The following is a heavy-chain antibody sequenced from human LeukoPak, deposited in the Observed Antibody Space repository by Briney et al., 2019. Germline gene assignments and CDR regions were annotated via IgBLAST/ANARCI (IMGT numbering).Heavy chain of an antibody. J-gene: IGHJ4*02. V-gene: IGHV3-48*01. CDR2: ISSSSSTI. D-gene: IGHD6-13*01. CDR1: GFTFSSYA. Sequence: GGSLRLSCAASGFTFSSYAMSWVRQAPGKGLEWVSYISSSSSTIYYADSVKGRFTISRDNAKNSLYLQMNSLRAEDTAVYYCARDGNAGIAAAGTKAFDYWGQGTLVTVSS. CDR3: ARDGNAGIAAAGTKAFDY.